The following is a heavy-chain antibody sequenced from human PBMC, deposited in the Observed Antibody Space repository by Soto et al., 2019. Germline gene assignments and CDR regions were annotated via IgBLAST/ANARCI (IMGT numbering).Heavy chain of an antibody. V-gene: IGHV1-18*01. CDR2: ISAYNGNT. CDR1: GYPFTSYG. Sequence: GASVKVSCKASGYPFTSYGISWVRQAPGQGLEWMGWISAYNGNTNYAQKLQGRVTMTTDTSTSTAYMELRSLRSDDTAVYYCARDRLSLSLDDIVLMVYASQLFDYWGQGTLVTVSS. J-gene: IGHJ4*02. CDR3: ARDRLSLSLDDIVLMVYASQLFDY. D-gene: IGHD2-8*01.